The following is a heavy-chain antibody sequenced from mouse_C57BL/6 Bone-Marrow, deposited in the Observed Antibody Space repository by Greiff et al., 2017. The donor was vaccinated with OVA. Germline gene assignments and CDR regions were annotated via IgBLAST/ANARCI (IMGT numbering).Heavy chain of an antibody. V-gene: IGHV5-6*01. J-gene: IGHJ2*01. CDR2: ISSGGSYN. D-gene: IGHD3-3*01. CDR3: ARQWGDVGY. CDR1: GFTFSSYG. Sequence: EVQLQESGGDLVKPGGSLKLSCAASGFTFSSYGMSWVRQTPDKRLEWVATISSGGSYNYYPDSVKGRFTISSDNAKNTLYLQMSSLKSEDTAMYYCARQWGDVGYWGQGTTLTVSS.